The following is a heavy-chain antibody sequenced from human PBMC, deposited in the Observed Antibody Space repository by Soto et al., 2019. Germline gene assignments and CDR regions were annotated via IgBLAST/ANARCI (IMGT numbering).Heavy chain of an antibody. J-gene: IGHJ3*02. CDR2: ISSNGGST. CDR1: GFTFSSYA. Sequence: PGGSLRLSCSASGFTFSSYAMHWVRQAPGKGLEYVSAISSNGGSTYYADSVKGRFTISRDNSKNTLYLQMSSLRAEDTAVYYCVKEGGFKDSSGYYERWAFDIWGQGTMVTVSS. CDR3: VKEGGFKDSSGYYERWAFDI. D-gene: IGHD3-22*01. V-gene: IGHV3-64D*08.